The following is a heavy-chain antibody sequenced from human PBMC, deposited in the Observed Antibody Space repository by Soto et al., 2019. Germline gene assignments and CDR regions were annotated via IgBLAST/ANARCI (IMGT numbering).Heavy chain of an antibody. CDR2: ISFSGGSSV. D-gene: IGHD1-1*01. CDR3: ATRAMETPTLGN. V-gene: IGHV3-11*01. Sequence: VGSLRLSCVASGFFFSDYYMSWVRQTPGRGLEWIAHISFSGGSSVYYADSVQGRFTISRDNAKNSLYLQMNSLRVEDTAVYYCATRAMETPTLGNWGQGTLVTVSS. J-gene: IGHJ4*02. CDR1: GFFFSDYY.